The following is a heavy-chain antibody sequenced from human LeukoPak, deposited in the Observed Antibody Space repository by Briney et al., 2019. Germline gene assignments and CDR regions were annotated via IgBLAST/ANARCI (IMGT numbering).Heavy chain of an antibody. Sequence: PGGTLRLSCAASGFTVSSNYMSWVRQAPGKGLEWVSAISGSGGSTYYADSVKGRFTISRDNSKNTLYLQMNSLRAEDTAVYYCAKDAQVDIVATMYYFDYWGQGTLVTVSS. D-gene: IGHD5-12*01. CDR2: ISGSGGST. CDR1: GFTVSSNY. J-gene: IGHJ4*02. V-gene: IGHV3-23*01. CDR3: AKDAQVDIVATMYYFDY.